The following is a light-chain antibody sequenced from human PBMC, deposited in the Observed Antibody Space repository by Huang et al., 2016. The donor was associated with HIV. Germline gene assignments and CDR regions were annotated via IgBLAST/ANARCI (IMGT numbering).Light chain of an antibody. CDR3: QQYNDWPIT. CDR1: QSVSSN. J-gene: IGKJ3*01. CDR2: DAS. V-gene: IGKV3-15*01. Sequence: EIVMTQSPATLSLSPVERATLSCRASQSVSSNLAWYKQKPGQAPRLLIYDASTRATVIPARFRGSGSGTEFTLTISSLLSEDFAVYFCQQYNDWPITFGPGTKVDLK.